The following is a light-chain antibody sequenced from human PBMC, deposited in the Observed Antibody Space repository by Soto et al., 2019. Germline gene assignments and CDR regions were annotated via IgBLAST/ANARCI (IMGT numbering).Light chain of an antibody. Sequence: QSALTQPASVSGSPGQSITISCTGTSHVVGRYDYVSWYQQHPGKAPKILIYEVTYRPSGVSNRFSASKSGNTASLTISGLQPEDEADYYCNSYTSSNTLVFGTGTKLTVL. CDR3: NSYTSSNTLV. V-gene: IGLV2-14*01. J-gene: IGLJ1*01. CDR2: EVT. CDR1: SHVVGRYDY.